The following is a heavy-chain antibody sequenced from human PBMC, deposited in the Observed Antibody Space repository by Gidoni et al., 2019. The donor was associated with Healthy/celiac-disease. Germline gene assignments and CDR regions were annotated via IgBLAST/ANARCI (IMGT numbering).Heavy chain of an antibody. CDR2: LNAGNGNT. CDR1: GYTFTSYA. D-gene: IGHD6-19*01. J-gene: IGHJ4*02. V-gene: IGHV1-3*01. Sequence: QVQLVQSGAEVKKPGASVKVSCKASGYTFTSYAMHWVRQAPGQRLEWMGWLNAGNGNTKYSQKFQGRVTLTRGPSANTAYMELSSLRSEDTAVYYCARDVAVAGSWEYWGQGTLVTVSS. CDR3: ARDVAVAGSWEY.